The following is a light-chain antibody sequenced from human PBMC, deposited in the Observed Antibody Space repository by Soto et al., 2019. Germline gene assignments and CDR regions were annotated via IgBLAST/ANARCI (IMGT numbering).Light chain of an antibody. Sequence: IQLTQCPSSLSASVGDRVTITCGASQGISSYLAWYQQKPGKAPKLLIYAASTLQSGVLSRFSGSGSGTDFTLTISSLQPEDFATYYCQQLNSYPLTFGGGTKVDI. J-gene: IGKJ4*01. V-gene: IGKV1-9*01. CDR1: QGISSY. CDR3: QQLNSYPLT. CDR2: AAS.